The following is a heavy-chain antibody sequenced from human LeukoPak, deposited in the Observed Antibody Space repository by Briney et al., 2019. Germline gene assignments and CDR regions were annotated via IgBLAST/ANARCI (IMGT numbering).Heavy chain of an antibody. CDR2: IKQDGSDK. J-gene: IGHJ4*02. Sequence: GGSLRLSCAASGFSFSDYWMSWVRQAPGKGLEWVASIKQDGSDKLYVDSVKGRFTISRDNAKNSLFLQMNSLRAEDTAVYYCARSLGIGPHYFDNWGQGTLVTVSS. D-gene: IGHD3-16*01. CDR1: GFSFSDYW. V-gene: IGHV3-7*05. CDR3: ARSLGIGPHYFDN.